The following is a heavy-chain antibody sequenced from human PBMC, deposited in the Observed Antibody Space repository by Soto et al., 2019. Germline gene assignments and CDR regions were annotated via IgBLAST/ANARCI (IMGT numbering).Heavy chain of an antibody. Sequence: QVHLVESGGGVVQPGRSLRLSCAASGFTFSTYVMHWVRKAPGKGLEWVAVVSFDGSSKYYADSVKGRYTISRDNTKNKLLLQSKNQGPDEMDKYDGGKDRGSRWGSQCDEGGVGTQVTVSS. CDR2: VSFDGSSK. D-gene: IGHD7-27*01. CDR3: GKDRGSRWGSQCDE. J-gene: IGHJ4*02. V-gene: IGHV3-30*18. CDR1: GFTFSTYV.